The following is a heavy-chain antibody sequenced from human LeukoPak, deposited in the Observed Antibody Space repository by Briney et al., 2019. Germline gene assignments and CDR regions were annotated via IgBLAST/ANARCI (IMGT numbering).Heavy chain of an antibody. D-gene: IGHD3-22*01. CDR2: IIPIFGTA. Sequence: GASVKVSCKASRGTFSSYAISWVRQAPGQGLEWMGGIIPIFGTANYAQKFQGRVTITTDESTSTAYMELSSLRSEDTAVYYCARAVGDYYDSSGYYYWGQGTLVTVSS. J-gene: IGHJ4*02. CDR3: ARAVGDYYDSSGYYY. CDR1: RGTFSSYA. V-gene: IGHV1-69*05.